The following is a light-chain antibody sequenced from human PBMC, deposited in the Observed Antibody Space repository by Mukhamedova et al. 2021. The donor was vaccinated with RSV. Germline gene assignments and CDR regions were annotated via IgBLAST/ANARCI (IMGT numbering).Light chain of an antibody. CDR2: LTS. CDR3: QETYSGST. J-gene: IGKJ3*01. Sequence: WYQRRVHGKAPKLLIYLTSNLQSGVPPRFSGSGSGTQFTLTISRLQSEDFGTYYCQETYSGSTFGPGTKVDIK. V-gene: IGKV1-39*01.